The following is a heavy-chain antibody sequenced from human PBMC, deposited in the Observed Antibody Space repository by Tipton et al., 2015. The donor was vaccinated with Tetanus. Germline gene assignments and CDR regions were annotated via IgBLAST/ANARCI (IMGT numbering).Heavy chain of an antibody. CDR3: ARLSSSSNDAHAFDI. J-gene: IGHJ3*02. CDR2: IYDTGNV. D-gene: IGHD6-19*01. V-gene: IGHV4-39*01. Sequence: TLSLTCTVSGGSISRTNYYWGWIRQPPGKGLEWIGSIYDTGNVYYNPSLRSRVTMSVDTSKMQFSLKLASVTAADTAVYYCARLSSSSNDAHAFDIWGQGTMVTVSS. CDR1: GGSISRTNYY.